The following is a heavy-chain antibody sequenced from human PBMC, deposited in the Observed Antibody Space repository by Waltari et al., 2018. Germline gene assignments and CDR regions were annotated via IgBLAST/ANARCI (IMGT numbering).Heavy chain of an antibody. Sequence: EVQLVESGGGLVQPGGSLRLSCAASGFTFSSYWIHWVRKAPGKGLVWVSRINNDGSGTSYADSVKGRFTISRDNAKNTLYLQMNSLRAEDTAVYYCARAISSGWWFDYWGQGTLVTVSS. CDR3: ARAISSGWWFDY. V-gene: IGHV3-74*01. D-gene: IGHD6-19*01. CDR2: INNDGSGT. J-gene: IGHJ4*02. CDR1: GFTFSSYW.